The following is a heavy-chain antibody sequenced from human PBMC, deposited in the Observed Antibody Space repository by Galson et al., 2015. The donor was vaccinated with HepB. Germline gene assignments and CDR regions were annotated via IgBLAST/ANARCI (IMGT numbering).Heavy chain of an antibody. J-gene: IGHJ4*02. CDR1: GFTFSSYT. V-gene: IGHV3-23*01. CDR3: AKAIGGYGPFDY. CDR2: ITGSGATI. Sequence: SLRLSCAASGFTFSSYTMSWVRQAPGKGLEWVSSITGSGATIHYADSVKGRYAISRDNSKDTLYMQVNSLRAEDTAVYYCAKAIGGYGPFDYWGQGTLDTVSS. D-gene: IGHD5-12*01.